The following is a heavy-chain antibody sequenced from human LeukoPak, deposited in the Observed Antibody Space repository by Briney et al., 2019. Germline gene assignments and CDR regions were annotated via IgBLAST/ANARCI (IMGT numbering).Heavy chain of an antibody. CDR1: GFTFSSYA. D-gene: IGHD3-3*01. J-gene: IGHJ4*02. Sequence: PGGSLRLSCAASGFTFSSYAMSWVRQAPGKGLEWVSSISSSSTYIYYVDSVKGRFTISRDDARNSLYLQMNSLRAEDTAVYYCARDWSGDDYWGQGTLVTVSS. V-gene: IGHV3-21*01. CDR2: ISSSSTYI. CDR3: ARDWSGDDY.